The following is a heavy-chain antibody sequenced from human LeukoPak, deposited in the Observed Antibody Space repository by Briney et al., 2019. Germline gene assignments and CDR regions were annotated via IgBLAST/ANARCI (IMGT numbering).Heavy chain of an antibody. J-gene: IGHJ4*02. CDR2: INQDGSEK. D-gene: IGHD3-22*01. CDR1: GFTFSSFW. CDR3: ARDPDYDSSGYPDG. V-gene: IGHV3-7*01. Sequence: GGSLRLSCAASGFTFSSFWMSWVRQAPGKGLEWVANINQDGSEKYYVDSVKGRFTISRDNAKNSLYLQMNSLRAEDTAVYYCARDPDYDSSGYPDGWGQGTLVTVSS.